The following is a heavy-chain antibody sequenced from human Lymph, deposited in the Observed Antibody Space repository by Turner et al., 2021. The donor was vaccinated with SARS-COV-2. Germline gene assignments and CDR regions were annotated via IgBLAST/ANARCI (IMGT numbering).Heavy chain of an antibody. V-gene: IGHV1-2*02. CDR1: GYTFTGYY. Sequence: QVQLVQSGAEVKEPGASVKVSCKASGYTFTGYYMHWVRQAPGKGLEWMGWINPDSGGTNYAQNFQDRVTMTRDTSISTAYMELSRLRSDDTAVYYCARGGLYYYDSSAYYGDAFDFWGQGTMVTVSS. J-gene: IGHJ3*01. D-gene: IGHD3-22*01. CDR3: ARGGLYYYDSSAYYGDAFDF. CDR2: INPDSGGT.